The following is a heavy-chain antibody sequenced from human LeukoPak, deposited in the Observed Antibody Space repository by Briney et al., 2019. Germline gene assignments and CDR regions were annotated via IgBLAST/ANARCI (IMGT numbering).Heavy chain of an antibody. CDR3: AKDHDALVPAAQFDY. Sequence: GGSLRLSCAASGFTFSSYAMSWVRQAPGKGLEWVSTISGSGGRTYYADSVKGRFTISRDNSNNTLSLQMTSLRAGDTAVYYCAKDHDALVPAAQFDYWGQGTLVTVSS. V-gene: IGHV3-23*01. J-gene: IGHJ4*02. CDR2: ISGSGGRT. CDR1: GFTFSSYA. D-gene: IGHD2-2*01.